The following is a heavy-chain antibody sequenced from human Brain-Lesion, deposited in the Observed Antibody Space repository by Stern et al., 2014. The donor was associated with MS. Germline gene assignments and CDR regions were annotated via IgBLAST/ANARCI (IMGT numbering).Heavy chain of an antibody. D-gene: IGHD3-3*01. CDR2: INPNTGGT. CDR1: GYIFTGYY. V-gene: IGHV1-2*02. Sequence: QVQLGQSGAEVKKPGASVKVSCKTSGYIFTGYYIHWVRQAPGQGLEWMAWINPNTGGTNYAQKFQGRVTMSRDTSISTAYVELSSLTSDDTAVYYCARDQRGITIFGVVTDYYYLGMDVWGQGTTVTVSS. CDR3: ARDQRGITIFGVVTDYYYLGMDV. J-gene: IGHJ6*02.